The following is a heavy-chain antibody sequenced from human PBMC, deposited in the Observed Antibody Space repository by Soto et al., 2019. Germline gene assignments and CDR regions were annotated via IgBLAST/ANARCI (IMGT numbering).Heavy chain of an antibody. CDR3: AKCYYYDSSGYTY. CDR2: ISGSGGST. J-gene: IGHJ4*02. D-gene: IGHD3-22*01. Sequence: LXLSCAASGFTVSSYAMSWVRRAPGKGLEWVSAISGSGGSTYYADSVKGRFTISRDNSKNTLYLQMNSLRAEDTAVYYCAKCYYYDSSGYTYWGQGTLVTVSS. CDR1: GFTVSSYA. V-gene: IGHV3-23*01.